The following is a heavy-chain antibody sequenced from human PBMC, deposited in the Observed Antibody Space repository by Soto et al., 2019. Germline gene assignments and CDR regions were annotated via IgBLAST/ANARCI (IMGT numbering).Heavy chain of an antibody. CDR1: GFTFSSFA. CDR2: ISGSGGTT. V-gene: IGHV3-23*01. D-gene: IGHD4-4*01. Sequence: XVSLRLSGAASGFTFSSFALTWVRQAPRKGLEWISVISGSGGTTFYAGSVKGRFTVSRDNVKKTLYLQMNSLRAEDTAVYYCAKGAFYSNSPQPFDSWGQGTLVTVSS. J-gene: IGHJ4*02. CDR3: AKGAFYSNSPQPFDS.